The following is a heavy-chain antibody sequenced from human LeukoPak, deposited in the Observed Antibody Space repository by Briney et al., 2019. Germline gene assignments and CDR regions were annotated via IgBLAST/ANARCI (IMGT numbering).Heavy chain of an antibody. CDR3: AKDMRPSLGGYFDY. D-gene: IGHD1-26*01. CDR2: ISWDGGST. Sequence: PGGSLRLSCAASGFTFDDYAMHWVRQAPGKGLEWVSLISWDGGSTYYADSVKGRFTISRDNSKNSLYLQMSSLRAEDTALYYCAKDMRPSLGGYFDYWGQGTLVTVSS. V-gene: IGHV3-43D*03. CDR1: GFTFDDYA. J-gene: IGHJ4*02.